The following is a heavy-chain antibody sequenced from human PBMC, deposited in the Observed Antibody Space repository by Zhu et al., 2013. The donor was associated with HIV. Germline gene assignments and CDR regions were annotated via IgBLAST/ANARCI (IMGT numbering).Heavy chain of an antibody. V-gene: IGHV1-46*01. CDR1: GYTFTSYY. CDR2: INPSGGST. CDR3: ARDLGIAAAGNNWFDP. J-gene: IGHJ5*02. Sequence: QVQLVQSGAEVKKPGSSVKVSCKASGYTFTSYYMHWVRQAPGQGLEWMGIINPSGGSTSYAQKFQGRVTMTRDTSTSTVYMELSSLRSEDTAVYYCARDLGIAAAGNNWFDPWGQGTLVTVSS. D-gene: IGHD6-13*01.